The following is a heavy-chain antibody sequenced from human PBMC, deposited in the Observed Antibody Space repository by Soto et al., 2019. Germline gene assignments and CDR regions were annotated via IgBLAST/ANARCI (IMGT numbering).Heavy chain of an antibody. V-gene: IGHV3-7*01. J-gene: IGHJ4*02. D-gene: IGHD6-13*01. CDR2: IRQDGSEK. Sequence: EVQLVESGGGLVQPGASLRLSCAASGFTFSTYWMSWVRQAPGKGLEWVANIRQDGSEKYYVDSVKGRFTISRDNAKNSLYLQMNSLRAEDTAVYYCAREGYSSSWYDYWGQGTLVTVSS. CDR3: AREGYSSSWYDY. CDR1: GFTFSTYW.